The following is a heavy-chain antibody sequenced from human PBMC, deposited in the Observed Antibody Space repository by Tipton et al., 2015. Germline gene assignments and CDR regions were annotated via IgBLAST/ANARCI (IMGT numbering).Heavy chain of an antibody. CDR3: TKGSAASRPYYFDY. CDR2: IGYSGGT. D-gene: IGHD6-13*01. Sequence: SLRLSCAASGFSFSTYAMNWVRQAPGKGLEWVSVIGYSGGTFYADSVKGRFTISRDNSKNTLYLQMNSLRAEDTAIYYCTKGSAASRPYYFDYWGQGTRVTVSS. CDR1: GFSFSTYA. V-gene: IGHV3-23*01. J-gene: IGHJ4*02.